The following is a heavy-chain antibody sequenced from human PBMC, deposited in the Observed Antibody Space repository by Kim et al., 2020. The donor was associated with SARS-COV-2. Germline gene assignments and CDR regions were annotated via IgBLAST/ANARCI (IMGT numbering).Heavy chain of an antibody. Sequence: GGSLRLSCAASGFAFSIYAMSWVRQAPGRGLEWVSSIGASAGTTSYADSVKGRLTISRDNSKNTLYLQMNSLRAEDTAVYYCAKSLLVKLADWGQGTLLTVSS. D-gene: IGHD3-16*02. CDR1: GFAFSIYA. J-gene: IGHJ4*02. CDR2: IGASAGTT. V-gene: IGHV3-23*01. CDR3: AKSLLVKLAD.